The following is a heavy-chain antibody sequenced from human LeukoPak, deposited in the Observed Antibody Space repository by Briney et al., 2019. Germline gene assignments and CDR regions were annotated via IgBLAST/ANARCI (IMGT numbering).Heavy chain of an antibody. CDR1: GFTFRNYG. CDR3: AARSDRYDFWSGS. Sequence: GGSLRLSCAASGFTFRNYGMSWVRQAPGKGLEWVANIKQDGSEKYYVVSVKGRFTISRDNAKNSLYLQMNSLRAEDTAVYYCAARSDRYDFWSGSWGQGTLVTVSS. D-gene: IGHD3-3*01. V-gene: IGHV3-7*01. J-gene: IGHJ5*02. CDR2: IKQDGSEK.